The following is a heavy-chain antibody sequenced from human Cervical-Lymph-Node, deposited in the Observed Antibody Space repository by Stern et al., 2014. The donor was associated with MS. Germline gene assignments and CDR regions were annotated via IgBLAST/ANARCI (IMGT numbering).Heavy chain of an antibody. D-gene: IGHD6-19*01. CDR2: IYYSGST. V-gene: IGHV4-59*01. CDR1: GGSISSYY. CDR3: ARDRDPQWLEL. J-gene: IGHJ4*02. Sequence: VQLVESGPGLVKPSETLSLTCTVSGGSISSYYWSWIRQPPGKGLEWIGYIYYSGSTNYNPSLKSRVTISVDTSKNQFSLKLSSVTAADTAVYYCARDRDPQWLELWGQGTLVTVSS.